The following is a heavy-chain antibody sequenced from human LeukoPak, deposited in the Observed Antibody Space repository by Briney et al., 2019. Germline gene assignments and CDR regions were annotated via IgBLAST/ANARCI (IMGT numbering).Heavy chain of an antibody. J-gene: IGHJ6*03. CDR2: IATQTGNP. V-gene: IGHV7-4-1*02. CDR3: ARKSMVQHMDV. CDR1: GYTFTRDA. D-gene: IGHD3-10*01. Sequence: GASVKVSCKASGYTFTRDAMNWVRQAPGQGLEYMGWIATQTGNPTYVQGFTRRFVFSLDTSVSTAYLQISSLKAEDTAVYYCARKSMVQHMDVWGNGTTVIVSS.